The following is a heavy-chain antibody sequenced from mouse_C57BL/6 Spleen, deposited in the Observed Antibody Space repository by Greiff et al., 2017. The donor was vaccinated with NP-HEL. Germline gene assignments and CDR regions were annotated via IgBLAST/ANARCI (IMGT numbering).Heavy chain of an antibody. D-gene: IGHD2-4*01. CDR2: IYPGDGDT. CDR1: GYAFSSSW. CDR3: ARWDDYDWYFDV. Sequence: VQLQQSGPELVKPGASVKISCKASGYAFSSSWMNWVKQRPGKGLEWIGRIYPGDGDTNYNGKFKGKGTLTADKSSSTAYMQLSSLTSEDSAVYFCARWDDYDWYFDVWGTGTTVTVSS. J-gene: IGHJ1*03. V-gene: IGHV1-82*01.